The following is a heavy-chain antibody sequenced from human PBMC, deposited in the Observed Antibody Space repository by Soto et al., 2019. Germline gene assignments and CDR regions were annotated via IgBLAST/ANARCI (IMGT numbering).Heavy chain of an antibody. CDR3: ARYDFWSGYPTLYYYYGMDV. V-gene: IGHV5-10-1*01. CDR1: GYSFTSYW. CDR2: IDPSDSYT. D-gene: IGHD3-3*01. J-gene: IGHJ6*02. Sequence: GESLKISCKGSGYSFTSYWISWVRQMPGKGLEWMGRIDPSDSYTNYSPSFHGHVTISADKSISTAYLQWSSLKASDTAMYDCARYDFWSGYPTLYYYYGMDVWGQGTTVTVS.